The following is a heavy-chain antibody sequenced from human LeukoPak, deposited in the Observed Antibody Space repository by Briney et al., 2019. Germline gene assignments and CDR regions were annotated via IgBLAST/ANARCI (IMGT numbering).Heavy chain of an antibody. Sequence: GGSLRLSCAASGFTFSSYWMSWVRQAPGKGLEWVANIKQDGSEKYYVDSVKGRFTISRDNAKNSLYLQMNSLRAEDTALYHCARVPPLYDSSGYYYNYWGQGTLVTVSS. J-gene: IGHJ4*02. CDR2: IKQDGSEK. V-gene: IGHV3-7*03. CDR1: GFTFSSYW. D-gene: IGHD3-22*01. CDR3: ARVPPLYDSSGYYYNY.